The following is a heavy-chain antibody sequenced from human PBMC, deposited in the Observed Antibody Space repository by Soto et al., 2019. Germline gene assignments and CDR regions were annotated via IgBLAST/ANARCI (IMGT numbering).Heavy chain of an antibody. CDR2: ISGSGGST. CDR3: ARGITLIVVVISGTPPPIGTDV. CDR1: GFTFSSYA. Sequence: GGSLRLSCAASGFTFSSYAMSWVRQAPGKGLEWVSAISGSGGSTYYADSVKGRFTISRDNSKNTLYLQMNSLRAEDTAVYYCARGITLIVVVISGTPPPIGTDVWGQGTTVTVSS. D-gene: IGHD3-22*01. J-gene: IGHJ6*02. V-gene: IGHV3-23*01.